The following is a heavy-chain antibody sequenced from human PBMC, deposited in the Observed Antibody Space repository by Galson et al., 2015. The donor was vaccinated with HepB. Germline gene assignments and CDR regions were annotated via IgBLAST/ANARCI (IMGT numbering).Heavy chain of an antibody. V-gene: IGHV1-18*01. Sequence: SVKVSCKASGYTFSSYGISWVRQAPGQGLEWMGWISGYNGNTKYAQKFQGRVTMTRETSTSTAYMELRSLRSDDTAVYYCARDNYYDSSRGYYGDTYGLFDNWGQGTLVTVSS. CDR1: GYTFSSYG. CDR3: ARDNYYDSSRGYYGDTYGLFDN. J-gene: IGHJ4*02. D-gene: IGHD3-3*01. CDR2: ISGYNGNT.